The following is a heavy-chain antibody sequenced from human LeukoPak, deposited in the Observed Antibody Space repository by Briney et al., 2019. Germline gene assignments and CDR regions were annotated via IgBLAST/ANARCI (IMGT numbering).Heavy chain of an antibody. D-gene: IGHD3-3*01. Sequence: GSLRLSCAASGFTFGSYAMHWVRQAPGKGLEWVAVISYDGSNKYYADSVKGRFTISRDNSKNTLYLQMNSLRAEDTAVYYCARDTGGSYDFWSGYPWTPDYWGQGTLVTVSS. CDR1: GFTFGSYA. J-gene: IGHJ4*02. V-gene: IGHV3-30-3*01. CDR3: ARDTGGSYDFWSGYPWTPDY. CDR2: ISYDGSNK.